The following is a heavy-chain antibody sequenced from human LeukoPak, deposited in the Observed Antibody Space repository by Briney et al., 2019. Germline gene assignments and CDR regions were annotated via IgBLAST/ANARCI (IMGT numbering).Heavy chain of an antibody. Sequence: ASVKVSCKASGYTFTSYAMNWVRQAPGQRLEWMGWINAGNGNTKYSQKSQGRVTITRDTSASTAYMELSSLRSEDTAVYYCARGWSHDAFDIWGQGTMVTVSS. CDR2: INAGNGNT. J-gene: IGHJ3*02. D-gene: IGHD2-15*01. V-gene: IGHV1-3*01. CDR1: GYTFTSYA. CDR3: ARGWSHDAFDI.